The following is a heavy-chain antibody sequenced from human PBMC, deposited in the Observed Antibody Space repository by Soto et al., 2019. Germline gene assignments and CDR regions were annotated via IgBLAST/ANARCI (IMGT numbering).Heavy chain of an antibody. D-gene: IGHD6-6*01. CDR3: AREVHSSSSLYNWFDP. CDR1: GFTFSDYY. CDR2: ISGSGSTI. Sequence: PGGSLRLSCAASGFTFSDYYMSWIRQAPGKGLEWVSYISGSGSTIYYADSVKGRFTISRDNAKNSLYLQMNSLRAEDTAVYYCAREVHSSSSLYNWFDPWGQGTLVTVS. J-gene: IGHJ5*02. V-gene: IGHV3-11*01.